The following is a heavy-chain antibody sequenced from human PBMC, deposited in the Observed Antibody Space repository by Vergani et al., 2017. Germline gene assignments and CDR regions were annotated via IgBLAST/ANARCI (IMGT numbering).Heavy chain of an antibody. CDR3: AGDYSFDDSSGYYYVFDY. Sequence: QVQLQQWGAGLLKPSETLSLTCAVYGGSFSGYYWSWIRQPPGKGLEWIGEFNHSGSTNYNPSLKSRDTISVDMSKNQFSLKLSSVTAADTAVYYCAGDYSFDDSSGYYYVFDYWGQGTLVTVSS. J-gene: IGHJ4*02. V-gene: IGHV4-34*01. CDR2: FNHSGST. D-gene: IGHD3-22*01. CDR1: GGSFSGYY.